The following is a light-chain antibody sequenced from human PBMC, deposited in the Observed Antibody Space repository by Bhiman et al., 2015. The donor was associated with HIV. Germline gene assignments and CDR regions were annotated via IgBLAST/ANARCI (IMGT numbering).Light chain of an antibody. Sequence: QSVLTQPPSVSAAPGQKVTISCSGSSSNIGNNYVSWYQQLPGTAPKLLIYDNNNRPSGIPDRFSGSKSGTSATLGITGLQTGDEADYYCGTWDSSLSVVFGTGTKVTVL. CDR2: DNN. J-gene: IGLJ1*01. V-gene: IGLV1-51*01. CDR3: GTWDSSLSVV. CDR1: SSNIGNNY.